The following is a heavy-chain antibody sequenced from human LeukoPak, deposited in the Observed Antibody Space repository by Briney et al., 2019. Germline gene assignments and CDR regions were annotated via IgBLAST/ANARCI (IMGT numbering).Heavy chain of an antibody. J-gene: IGHJ3*02. CDR1: GFTFSSYG. V-gene: IGHV3-33*01. D-gene: IGHD4-17*01. CDR2: IWYDGSNK. Sequence: GGSLRLSCAASGFTFSSYGMHWVRQAPGKGLEWVAVIWYDGSNKYYADSVKGRFTISRDNSKNTLYLQMNSLRAEDTAVYYCARDLGDYVGYDAFDIWGQGTMVTVSS. CDR3: ARDLGDYVGYDAFDI.